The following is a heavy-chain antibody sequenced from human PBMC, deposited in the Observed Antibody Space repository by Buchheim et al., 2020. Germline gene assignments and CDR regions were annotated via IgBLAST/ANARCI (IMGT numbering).Heavy chain of an antibody. V-gene: IGHV3-48*03. CDR3: ARTPVTYYYDSSGFRFRRGMDV. Sequence: EVQLVESGGGLVQPGGSLRLSCAASGFTFSSYEMNWVRQAPGKGLEWVSYISSSGSTIYYADSVKGRFTISRDNAKTSLYLQMNSLRAEDTAVYYCARTPVTYYYDSSGFRFRRGMDVWGQGTT. CDR1: GFTFSSYE. CDR2: ISSSGSTI. D-gene: IGHD3-22*01. J-gene: IGHJ6*02.